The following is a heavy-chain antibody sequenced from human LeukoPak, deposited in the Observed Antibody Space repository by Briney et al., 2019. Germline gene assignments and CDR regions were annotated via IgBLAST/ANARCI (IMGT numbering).Heavy chain of an antibody. Sequence: SETLSLTCTVSGDSISSGTYYWSWIRQPAGKGLEWIGRISSRGSDNYNPSLKSRVSVSLDTSKNQFSLRLSSVTAADTAVYYCARHEAWQWLLYWGQGTLVTVSS. CDR2: ISSRGSD. CDR3: ARHEAWQWLLY. J-gene: IGHJ4*02. CDR1: GDSISSGTYY. V-gene: IGHV4-61*02. D-gene: IGHD6-19*01.